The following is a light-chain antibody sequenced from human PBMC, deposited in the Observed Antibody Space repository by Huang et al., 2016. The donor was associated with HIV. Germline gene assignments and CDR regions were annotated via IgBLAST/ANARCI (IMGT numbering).Light chain of an antibody. CDR2: AAS. J-gene: IGKJ1*01. CDR3: QKYDSAPRT. CDR1: RDISTF. V-gene: IGKV1-27*01. Sequence: IEMTQSPPSLSASIGDRATLTCRASRDISTFLAWFHQKPGKPPKLLIYAASFLHSGVPARFSGSGSGTDFTLTISSLQSEDVGYYYCQKYDSAPRTFAQGTKVDLK.